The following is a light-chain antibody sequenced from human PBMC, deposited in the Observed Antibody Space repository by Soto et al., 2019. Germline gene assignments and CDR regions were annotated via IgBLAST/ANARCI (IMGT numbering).Light chain of an antibody. CDR1: TTDVGYYNF. CDR2: EVS. Sequence: QSALTQPASVSGSPGQSITISCTGTTTDVGYYNFVSWYQQHPGKAPKLLIYEVSNRPSGISNRFSGSKSGNTAYLTSSGLRAEDEADYYCSSYTSTDTPVVFGGGSTLTVL. CDR3: SSYTSTDTPVV. V-gene: IGLV2-14*01. J-gene: IGLJ2*01.